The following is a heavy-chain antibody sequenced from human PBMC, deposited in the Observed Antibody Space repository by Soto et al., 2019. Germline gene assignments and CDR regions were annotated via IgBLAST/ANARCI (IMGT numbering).Heavy chain of an antibody. Sequence: GVSMKISCKGSGYSFTSYWIGWVRKMPGKGLEWMGIIYPGDSDTRYSPSFQGQVTISADKSISTAYLQWSSLKASDTAMYYCARLIVRRGFYYMDVWGKGTTVTVSS. V-gene: IGHV5-51*01. J-gene: IGHJ6*03. CDR3: ARLIVRRGFYYMDV. CDR1: GYSFTSYW. D-gene: IGHD3-22*01. CDR2: IYPGDSDT.